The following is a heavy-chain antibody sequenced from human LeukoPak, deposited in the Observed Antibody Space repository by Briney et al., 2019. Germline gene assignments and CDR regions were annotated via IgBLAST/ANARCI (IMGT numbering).Heavy chain of an antibody. CDR3: AKTHIAAADPYYYYGMDV. CDR2: ISGSGGST. J-gene: IGHJ6*02. Sequence: GGSLRLSCAASGFTFSSYAMSWVRQAPGKGLEWVSAISGSGGSTYYADSVKGRFTISRDNSKNTLYLQMNSLRAEDTAVYYCAKTHIAAADPYYYYGMDVWGQGTTVTVSS. V-gene: IGHV3-23*01. CDR1: GFTFSSYA. D-gene: IGHD6-13*01.